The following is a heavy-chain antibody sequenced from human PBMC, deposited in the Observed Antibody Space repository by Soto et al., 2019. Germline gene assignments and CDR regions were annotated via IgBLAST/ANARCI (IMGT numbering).Heavy chain of an antibody. CDR2: IYPGDSDT. J-gene: IGHJ4*02. D-gene: IGHD6-6*01. CDR1: GYIFSKYW. CDR3: VVYSSSSGRHFDY. V-gene: IGHV5-51*01. Sequence: ESLKISCKSSGYIFSKYWIGWVRQMPGKGLEWMGIIYPGDSDTRYSPSFQGQVTISADKSITTAYLHWRSLKASDTAIYYCVVYSSSSGRHFDYWGQGTLVTVSS.